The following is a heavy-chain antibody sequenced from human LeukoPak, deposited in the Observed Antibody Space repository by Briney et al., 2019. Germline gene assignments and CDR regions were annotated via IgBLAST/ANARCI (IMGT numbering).Heavy chain of an antibody. D-gene: IGHD3-10*01. J-gene: IGHJ5*02. V-gene: IGHV3-23*01. CDR3: AKEHSGSYPDPNRENWFDP. CDR1: GFNLGSYA. Sequence: QPGGSLRLSCAASGFNLGSYAMSWVRQAPGKGLQWVSPISGLDGTTFYAVSVKGRFTISRDSSKKTLYLQMNSLRAEDTAVYYCAKEHSGSYPDPNRENWFDPWGQGTLVTVSS. CDR2: ISGLDGTT.